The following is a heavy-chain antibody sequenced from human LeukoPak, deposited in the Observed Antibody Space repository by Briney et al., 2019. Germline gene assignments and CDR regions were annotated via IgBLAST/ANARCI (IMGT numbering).Heavy chain of an antibody. V-gene: IGHV3-33*08. CDR2: IWYDGSNK. J-gene: IGHJ6*02. D-gene: IGHD3-10*01. CDR1: GFTFSSYG. Sequence: PGGSLRLSCAASGFTFSSYGMHWVRQAPGKGLEWVAVIWYDGSNKYYADSVKGRFTISRDNSKNTLYLQMNSPRAEDTAVYYCARAPITMVRGVILPKDYYGMDVWGQGTTVTVSS. CDR3: ARAPITMVRGVILPKDYYGMDV.